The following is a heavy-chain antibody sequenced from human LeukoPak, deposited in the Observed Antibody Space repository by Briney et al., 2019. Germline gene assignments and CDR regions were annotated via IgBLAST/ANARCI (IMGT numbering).Heavy chain of an antibody. CDR3: ARRSGDF. CDR1: GFTFTSDV. D-gene: IGHD1-26*01. J-gene: IGHJ4*02. CDR2: INNGDGDT. V-gene: IGHV3-23*01. Sequence: PGGTLRLSCAASGFTFTSDVMSWVRQAPGKGLEWVSSINNGDGDTHYADPVKGLFTISRDNFKNTVYLHINSLRLEATADYYLARRSGDFWGQGTLVPVS.